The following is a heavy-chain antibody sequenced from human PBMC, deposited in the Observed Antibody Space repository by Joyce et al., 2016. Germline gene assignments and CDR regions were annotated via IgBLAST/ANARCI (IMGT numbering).Heavy chain of an antibody. D-gene: IGHD2-21*01. V-gene: IGHV3-21*02. CDR1: GFMFSTSS. J-gene: IGHJ6*02. CDR3: ARGGLVYDYSMDV. CDR2: ISGDRRFI. Sequence: EVQLVESGGGLVKPGGSLKISCAASGFMFSTSSMSWFRQAPGKGLEWVSVISGDRRFIFHADSVRGRFTVSRDNAENSLYLQMKSLRVEDTAVYFWARGGLVYDYSMDVWGQGTTVIVSS.